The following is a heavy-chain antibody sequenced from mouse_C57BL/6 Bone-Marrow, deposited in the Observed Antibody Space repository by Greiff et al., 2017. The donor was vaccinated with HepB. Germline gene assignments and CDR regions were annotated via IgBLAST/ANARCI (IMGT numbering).Heavy chain of an antibody. D-gene: IGHD1-1*01. V-gene: IGHV1-81*01. CDR3: ARYEGHNYYGSWWFAY. CDR2: IYPRSGNT. J-gene: IGHJ3*01. Sequence: VQLQQSGAELVRPGASVTLSCKASGYTFTSYGISWVKQRTGQGLEWIGEIYPRSGNTYYNEKFKGKATLTADKSSSTAYMELRSLTSEDSAVYFCARYEGHNYYGSWWFAYWGQGTLVTVSA. CDR1: GYTFTSYG.